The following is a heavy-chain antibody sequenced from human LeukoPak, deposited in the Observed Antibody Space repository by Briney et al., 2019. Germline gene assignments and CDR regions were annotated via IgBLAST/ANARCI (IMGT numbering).Heavy chain of an antibody. D-gene: IGHD3-10*01. CDR2: IYYSGST. CDR3: ASYYYGSGSTNWYFDL. CDR1: GGSISSGGYY. Sequence: SETLSLTCTVSGGSISSGGYYWSWIRQHPGKGLEWIGYIYYSGSTYYNPSLKSRVTISVDTSKNQFSLKLSSVTAADTAVYYCASYYYGSGSTNWYFDLWGRGTLVTVSS. V-gene: IGHV4-31*03. J-gene: IGHJ2*01.